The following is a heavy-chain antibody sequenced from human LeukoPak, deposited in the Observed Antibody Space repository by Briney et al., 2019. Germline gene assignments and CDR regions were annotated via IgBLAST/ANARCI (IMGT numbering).Heavy chain of an antibody. CDR3: ARDNGDYRSIYYYMDV. J-gene: IGHJ6*03. CDR2: IYYSWSS. D-gene: IGHD4-11*01. Sequence: SQTLSLTCTVSGGSVNSGGSYWSWIRQHPGKGLEWIGCIYYSWSSYYNPSLKSRVTLSLDTSKNQFSLKLSSVTAADTAVYYCARDNGDYRSIYYYMDVWGKGTTVTVSS. V-gene: IGHV4-31*03. CDR1: GGSVNSGGSY.